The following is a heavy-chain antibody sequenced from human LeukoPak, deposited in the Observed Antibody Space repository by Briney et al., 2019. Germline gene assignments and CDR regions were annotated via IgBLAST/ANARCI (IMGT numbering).Heavy chain of an antibody. CDR3: ARGDAYYFDY. CDR1: GGSIMTTNW. CDR2: IYHSGSI. J-gene: IGHJ4*02. Sequence: PSGTLSLTCAVSGGSIMTTNWWSWVRQPPGKGLEWIGEIYHSGSINYSPSLKSRVTISVDKSKNHFSLQLSSVTAADTAVYYCARGDAYYFDYWGQGTLVTDSS. V-gene: IGHV4-4*02.